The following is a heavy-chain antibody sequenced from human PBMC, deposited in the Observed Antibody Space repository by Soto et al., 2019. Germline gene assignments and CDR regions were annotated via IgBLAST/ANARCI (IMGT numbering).Heavy chain of an antibody. CDR3: ASDPYYYASGY. CDR1: GFTFSDHY. V-gene: IGHV3-11*01. Sequence: XGSLRLSCAASGFTFSDHYMTWIRQPPGKGLKWVSYISGSGTTIYYADSVKGRFTVSRDNARNSLYLHMNSLRAEDTAFYYCASDPYYYASGYWGQGILVTVSS. CDR2: ISGSGTTI. J-gene: IGHJ4*02. D-gene: IGHD3-10*01.